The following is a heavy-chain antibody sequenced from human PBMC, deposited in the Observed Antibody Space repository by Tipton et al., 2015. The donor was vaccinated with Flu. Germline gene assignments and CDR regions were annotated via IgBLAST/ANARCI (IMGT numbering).Heavy chain of an antibody. CDR2: MNSGGST. J-gene: IGHJ2*01. V-gene: IGHV3-66*01. CDR1: GFTVSSNY. CDR3: AREGRGNEYGDYDGWYFDL. Sequence: SLRLSCAASGFTVSSNYMSWVRQAPGKGLEWVSDMNSGGSTYYADSVKGRFTISRDSYKNTLYLQVNSLRVEDTAVYHCAREGRGNEYGDYDGWYFDLWGRGTLVTVSS. D-gene: IGHD4-17*01.